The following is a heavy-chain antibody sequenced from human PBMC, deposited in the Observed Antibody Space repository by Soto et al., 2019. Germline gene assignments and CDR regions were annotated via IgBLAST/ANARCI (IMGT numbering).Heavy chain of an antibody. CDR1: GGSISSSSYY. J-gene: IGHJ4*02. CDR3: ARSYYYDSSGYYGFLVGY. D-gene: IGHD3-22*01. CDR2: IYYSGST. V-gene: IGHV4-39*01. Sequence: SETLSLTCTVSGGSISSSSYYWGWIRQPPGKGLEWIGSIYYSGSTYYNPSLKSRVTISVDTSKNQFSLKLSSVTAADTAVYYCARSYYYDSSGYYGFLVGYWGQGTLVTVSS.